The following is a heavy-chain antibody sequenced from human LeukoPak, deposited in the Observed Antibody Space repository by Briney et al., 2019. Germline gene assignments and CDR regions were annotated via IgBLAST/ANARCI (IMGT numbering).Heavy chain of an antibody. CDR1: GYTLTELS. Sequence: ASVKVSCKVSGYTLTELSMHWVRQAPGKGLEWMGGFDPEDGETIYAQKFQGRVTMTTDTSTSTAYMELRSLRSDDTAVYYCARGPLGSGWYRFDYWGQGTLVTVSS. CDR3: ARGPLGSGWYRFDY. J-gene: IGHJ4*02. CDR2: FDPEDGET. V-gene: IGHV1-24*01. D-gene: IGHD6-19*01.